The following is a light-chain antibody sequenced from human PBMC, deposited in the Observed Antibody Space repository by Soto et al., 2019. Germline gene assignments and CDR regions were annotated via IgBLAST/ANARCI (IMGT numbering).Light chain of an antibody. CDR1: QSIGSS. Sequence: DIQMTQSPSTLSASVGDRVTITCRASQSIGSSLAWYQQKPGKAPNLLISDASSLESGVPSRFSGSGSGTEFTLTINSLQADDFATYYCQQHNSFSITFGQGTRLEIK. CDR3: QQHNSFSIT. V-gene: IGKV1-5*01. J-gene: IGKJ5*01. CDR2: DAS.